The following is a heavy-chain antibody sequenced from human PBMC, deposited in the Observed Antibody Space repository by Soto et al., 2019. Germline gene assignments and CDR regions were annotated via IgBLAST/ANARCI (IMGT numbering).Heavy chain of an antibody. V-gene: IGHV1-69*13. CDR1: GGTFSSYA. CDR2: IIPIFGTA. CDR3: AGGKSGGRAFDI. Sequence: GASVKVSCKASGGTFSSYAISWVRQAPGQGLEWMGGIIPIFGTANYAQKFQGRVTITADESTSTAYMELSSLRSEDTAVYDCAGGKSGGRAFDIWGQGTMVTVSS. D-gene: IGHD3-10*01. J-gene: IGHJ3*02.